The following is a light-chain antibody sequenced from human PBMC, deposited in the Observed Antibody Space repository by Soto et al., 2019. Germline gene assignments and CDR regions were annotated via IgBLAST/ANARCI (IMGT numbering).Light chain of an antibody. CDR1: QSVSSS. V-gene: IGKV3-15*01. CDR2: DAS. J-gene: IGKJ2*01. Sequence: EILMTQSPATLSVSPGKRATLSCRASQSVSSSLAWYQQKPGQAPRLLMYDASTRATGIPARFSGSESGTEFTLTISSLQCEDLAVYYCQQYNNWPPYTFGQGTKLEIK. CDR3: QQYNNWPPYT.